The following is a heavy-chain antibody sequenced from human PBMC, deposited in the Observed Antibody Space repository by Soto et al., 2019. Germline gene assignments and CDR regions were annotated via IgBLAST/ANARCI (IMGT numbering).Heavy chain of an antibody. CDR2: INHSGST. Sequence: TLSLTCAVYGGSFSGYYWSWIRQPPGKGLEWIGEINHSGSTNYNPSLKSRVTISVDTSKNQFSLKLSSVTAADTAVYYCARSAHGWFDPWGQGTLVTVSS. CDR3: ARSAHGWFDP. V-gene: IGHV4-34*01. J-gene: IGHJ5*02. D-gene: IGHD3-3*01. CDR1: GGSFSGYY.